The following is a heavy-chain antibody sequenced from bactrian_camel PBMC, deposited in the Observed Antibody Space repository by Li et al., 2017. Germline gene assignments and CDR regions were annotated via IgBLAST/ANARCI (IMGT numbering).Heavy chain of an antibody. CDR2: IYTGTGST. D-gene: IGHD3*01. Sequence: HVQLVESGGGSVQAGGSLRLSCVASGIAYSTNCMGWFRQAPGKEREGVATIYTGTGSTYVSDSVKGRFTMTRNNDKNTAYLQMNDLKTEDTAVYYCAIDCTRENLGAMCGLRGQGTQVTVS. CDR1: GIAYSTNC. J-gene: IGHJ4*01. V-gene: IGHV3S1*01.